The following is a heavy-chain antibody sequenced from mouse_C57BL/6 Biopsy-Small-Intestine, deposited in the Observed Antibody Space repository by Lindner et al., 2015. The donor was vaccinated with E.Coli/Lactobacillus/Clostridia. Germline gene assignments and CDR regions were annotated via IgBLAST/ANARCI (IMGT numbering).Heavy chain of an antibody. D-gene: IGHD2-3*01. Sequence: SVKVSCKAPGYTFTNYCMHWVRQAPGQGLEWMGLINLSGDHTTYAQKFQGRVTMTRDTSTSTVYVELSSLRSEDTAVYYRASDLSGYYPDYDAFDIWGQGTMVTVSS. J-gene: IGHJ3*01. CDR2: INLSGDHT. CDR1: GYTFTNYC. V-gene: IGHV1S14*01. CDR3: ASDLSGYYPDYDAFDI.